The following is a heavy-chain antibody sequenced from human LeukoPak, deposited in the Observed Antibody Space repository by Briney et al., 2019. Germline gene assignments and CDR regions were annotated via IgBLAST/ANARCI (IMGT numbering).Heavy chain of an antibody. D-gene: IGHD2-15*01. CDR3: ARARASVVVVAATDY. V-gene: IGHV1-69*05. CDR1: GGTFSSYA. J-gene: IGHJ4*02. Sequence: SVKVSCKASGGTFSSYAISWVRQAPGQGLEWMGGIIPIFGTANYAQKFQGRVTITTDESTSTAYMELRSLRSDDTAVYYCARARASVVVVAATDYWGQGTLVTVSS. CDR2: IIPIFGTA.